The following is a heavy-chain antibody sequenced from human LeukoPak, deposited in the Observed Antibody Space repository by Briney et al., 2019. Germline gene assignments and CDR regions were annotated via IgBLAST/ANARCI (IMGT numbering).Heavy chain of an antibody. V-gene: IGHV3-30-3*01. D-gene: IGHD6-19*01. CDR3: ARDIYCSGSVGCIDY. Sequence: TGGSLRLSCAASGFTYSGQAMHWVRQAPGKGLEWVAVISADGSRDFYANSVKGRFTISRDNSKNTLSPQMNSLRVEDTAVYYCARDIYCSGSVGCIDYWGQGTRVTVSS. CDR2: ISADGSRD. CDR1: GFTYSGQA. J-gene: IGHJ4*02.